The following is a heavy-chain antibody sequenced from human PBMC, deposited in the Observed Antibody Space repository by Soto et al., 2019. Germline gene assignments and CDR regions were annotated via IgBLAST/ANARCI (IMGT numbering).Heavy chain of an antibody. CDR3: ARQGVRYSGTYFADY. Sequence: GESLKISCKGSGYSFTSYWIGWVRQMPGKGLEWMGIIHPGDSDSRYSPSFQGQVTISVDKSINTAYLQWSSLKASDTAMYYCARQGVRYSGTYFADYWGQGTLVTVSS. CDR2: IHPGDSDS. CDR1: GYSFTSYW. J-gene: IGHJ4*02. V-gene: IGHV5-51*01. D-gene: IGHD1-26*01.